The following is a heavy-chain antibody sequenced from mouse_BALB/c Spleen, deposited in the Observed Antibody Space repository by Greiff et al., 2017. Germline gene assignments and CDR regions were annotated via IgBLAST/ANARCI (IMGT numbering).Heavy chain of an antibody. CDR1: GYTFTSYW. CDR2: IYPGNSDT. Sequence: EVQLQQSGTVLARPGASVKMSCKASGYTFTSYWMHWVKQRPVQGLEWIGAIYPGNSDTSYNQKFKGKAKLTAVTSTSTAYMELSSLTSEDSAVYYCTRRTGYYAMDDWGQGTSVTVSS. V-gene: IGHV1-5*01. CDR3: TRRTGYYAMDD. J-gene: IGHJ4*01. D-gene: IGHD4-1*01.